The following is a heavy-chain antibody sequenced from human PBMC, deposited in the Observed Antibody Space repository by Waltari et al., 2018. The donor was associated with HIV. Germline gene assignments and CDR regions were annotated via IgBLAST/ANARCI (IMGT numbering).Heavy chain of an antibody. J-gene: IGHJ4*02. D-gene: IGHD2-2*01. Sequence: QVQLVQSGAEVKKPGSSVKVSCKASGGTFSSYAISWVRHAPGQGLEWMGGIIPIFGTASYAQMVQGRVTITGDESTSTAYMELGSLRSEDTAVYYCATHGGYCSSTSCSRVDYWGQGTLVTVSS. CDR2: IIPIFGTA. V-gene: IGHV1-69*01. CDR3: ATHGGYCSSTSCSRVDY. CDR1: GGTFSSYA.